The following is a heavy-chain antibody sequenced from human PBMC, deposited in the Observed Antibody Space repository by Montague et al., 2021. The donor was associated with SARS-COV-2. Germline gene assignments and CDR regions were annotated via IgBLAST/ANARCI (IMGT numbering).Heavy chain of an antibody. J-gene: IGHJ4*02. CDR2: IYYSGGT. D-gene: IGHD2-8*02. V-gene: IGHV4-59*12. CDR3: ARLESSWWFFDY. Sequence: SETLSLTCTVSGGSISSYYWSWIRQPPGKGLEWIGYIYYSGGTNYNPSLKSRVTISMDTSESQFSLKMTSVTAADTAVYYCARLESSWWFFDYWGQGTLVTVSS. CDR1: GGSISSYY.